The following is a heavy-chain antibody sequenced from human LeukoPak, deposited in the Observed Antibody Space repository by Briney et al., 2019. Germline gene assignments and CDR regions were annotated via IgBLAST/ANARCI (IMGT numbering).Heavy chain of an antibody. CDR1: GGSMSSYY. V-gene: IGHV4-59*01. Sequence: SETLSLTCTVSGGSMSSYYWSWIRQPPGKGLEWVGYIYYSGTTSYNPSLKSRVTISVDTSKNQSSLKLRSVTAADTAVYYCARESFNAFDIWGQGTMVTVSS. J-gene: IGHJ3*02. CDR3: ARESFNAFDI. CDR2: IYYSGTT.